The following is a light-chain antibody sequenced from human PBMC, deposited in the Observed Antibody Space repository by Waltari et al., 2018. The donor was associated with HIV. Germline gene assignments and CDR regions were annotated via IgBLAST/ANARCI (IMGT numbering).Light chain of an antibody. J-gene: IGLJ2*01. CDR2: EVS. CDR1: GSDVGAHSF. CDR3: CSYTTTNNFVL. V-gene: IGLV2-14*01. Sequence: QSALTQPASVSGSPGRPIPISCTGPGSDVGAHSFVSWYQQHPGKVPRLRIYEVSNRPSGVSSRFSGSKSGNTASLTISGLQAEDEADYYCCSYTTTNNFVLFGGGTKLTVL.